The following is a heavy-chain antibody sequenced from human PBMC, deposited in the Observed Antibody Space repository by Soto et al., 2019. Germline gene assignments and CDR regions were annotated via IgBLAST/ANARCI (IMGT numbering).Heavy chain of an antibody. D-gene: IGHD3-10*01. CDR3: AKGGHRGIMVFVEFDY. CDR2: ISRSSSTV. V-gene: IGHV3-48*02. CDR1: GFTFSTYN. J-gene: IGHJ4*02. Sequence: GGSLRLSCAASGFTFSTYNMNWVRRAPGKGLEWVSYISRSSSTVYYADSVKGRFTVSRDNARNSLYLQMNSLRDDDTALYYCAKGGHRGIMVFVEFDYWGQGTLVTVSS.